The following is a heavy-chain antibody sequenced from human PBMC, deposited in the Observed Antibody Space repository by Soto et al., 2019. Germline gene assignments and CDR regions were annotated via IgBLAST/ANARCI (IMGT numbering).Heavy chain of an antibody. D-gene: IGHD2-21*01. J-gene: IGHJ3*02. CDR3: AAELYSGGRCCSFDI. Sequence: QMQVVQSGPEVKNPGTSVRVSCKTSGFTFSRSAVRWVRQARGQGLEWIGWIVIGGGNTKSAQNLQDRLTITRDMSTSTAYMELTSLRSEDTAVYYCAAELYSGGRCCSFDIWGQGTVVTVSS. CDR2: IVIGGGNT. V-gene: IGHV1-58*01. CDR1: GFTFSRSA.